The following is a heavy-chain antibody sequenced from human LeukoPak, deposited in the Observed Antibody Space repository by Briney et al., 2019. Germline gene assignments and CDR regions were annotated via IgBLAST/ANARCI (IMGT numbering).Heavy chain of an antibody. D-gene: IGHD6-13*01. CDR3: ARDLLEVLGSSWFYNWFDP. V-gene: IGHV1-2*02. J-gene: IGHJ5*02. CDR1: GYTFTSYG. CDR2: INPNSGGT. Sequence: ASVKVSCKASGYTFTSYGISWVRQAPGQGLEWMGWINPNSGGTNYAQKFQGRVTMTRDTSISTAYMELSRLRSDDTAVYYCARDLLEVLGSSWFYNWFDPWGQGTLVTVSS.